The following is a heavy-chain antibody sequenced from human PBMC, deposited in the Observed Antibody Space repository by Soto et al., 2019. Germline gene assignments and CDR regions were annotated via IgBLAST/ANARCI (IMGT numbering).Heavy chain of an antibody. CDR1: GFTFSSYG. J-gene: IGHJ6*02. V-gene: IGHV3-33*01. D-gene: IGHD3-22*01. CDR2: IWYDGSNK. Sequence: GGSLRLSCAASGFTFSSYGMHWVRQAPGKGLEWVAVIWYDGSNKYYADSVKGRFTISRDNSKNTLYLQMNSLRAEDTAVYYCARDLTTEPYYYYYGMDVWGQGTTVTVSS. CDR3: ARDLTTEPYYYYYGMDV.